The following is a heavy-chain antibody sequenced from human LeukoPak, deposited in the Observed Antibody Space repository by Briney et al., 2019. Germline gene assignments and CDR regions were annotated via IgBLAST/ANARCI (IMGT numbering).Heavy chain of an antibody. CDR3: AGPSCGGECYSGFDY. CDR2: IYYSGST. D-gene: IGHD2-21*01. J-gene: IGHJ4*02. Sequence: PSETLSLTCTVSGGSISSSSYYWGWIRQPPGKGLEWIGSIYYSGSTYYNPSLKSRVTISVDTSKNQFSLKLSSVTAADTAVYYCAGPSCGGECYSGFDYWGQGTLVTVSS. V-gene: IGHV4-39*01. CDR1: GGSISSSSYY.